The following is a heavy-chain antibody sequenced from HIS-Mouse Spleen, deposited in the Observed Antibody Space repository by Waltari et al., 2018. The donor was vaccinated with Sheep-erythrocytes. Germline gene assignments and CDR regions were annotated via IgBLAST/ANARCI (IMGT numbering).Heavy chain of an antibody. D-gene: IGHD1-1*01. Sequence: QVQLVESGGGVVQPGRSLRLSCAASGFTFSSYGMHWVRQAPGKGLEWVAVISYDGSNKYYADSVKGRFTISRDNSKNTLYLQMKSLRAEDTAVYYCAKVRTVNYWYFDLWGRGTLVTVSS. J-gene: IGHJ2*01. CDR3: AKVRTVNYWYFDL. CDR1: GFTFSSYG. CDR2: ISYDGSNK. V-gene: IGHV3-30*18.